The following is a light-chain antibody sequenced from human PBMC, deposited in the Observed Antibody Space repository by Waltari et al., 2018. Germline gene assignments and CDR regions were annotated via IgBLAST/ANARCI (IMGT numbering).Light chain of an antibody. V-gene: IGKV1-8*01. CDR1: QGISSY. Sequence: AIRITQSPSSLSASTGDRVTITWRASQGISSYLAWYQQKPGKAPKLLIYAASTLQSGVPSRFSGSGSGTDFTLTISCLQSEDFATYYCQQYYSYPRTFGQGTKVEIK. J-gene: IGKJ1*01. CDR2: AAS. CDR3: QQYYSYPRT.